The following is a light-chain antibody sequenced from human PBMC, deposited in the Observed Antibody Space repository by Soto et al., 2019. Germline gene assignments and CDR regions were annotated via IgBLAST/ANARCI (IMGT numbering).Light chain of an antibody. CDR2: WAS. Sequence: DIVMTQSPDSLAVSLGERATINCKSSQSVLHSSNNKNFLSWYQHRPGQPPKLLIYWASTRESGVPDRFSGSGSGTDFTLTIASLQAEDVAVSYCQQYYYTPPTFGQGTKLEIK. V-gene: IGKV4-1*01. CDR3: QQYYYTPPT. J-gene: IGKJ2*01. CDR1: QSVLHSSNNKNF.